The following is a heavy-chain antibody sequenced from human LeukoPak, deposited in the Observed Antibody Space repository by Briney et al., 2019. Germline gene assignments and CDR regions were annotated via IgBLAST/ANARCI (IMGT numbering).Heavy chain of an antibody. J-gene: IGHJ4*02. D-gene: IGHD3-22*01. CDR1: GFPLSDFS. CDR2: TTSGGSSS. Sequence: TGRSLRLSYATSGFPLSDFSMSWVRQAPGKGLEWISTTTSGGSSSDYAESVKGRFTISRDNSKNTLYLQMSSLRVEDTAMYYCARETYYYDSSGYYPLDYWGQGTLVTVSS. CDR3: ARETYYYDSSGYYPLDY. V-gene: IGHV3-23*01.